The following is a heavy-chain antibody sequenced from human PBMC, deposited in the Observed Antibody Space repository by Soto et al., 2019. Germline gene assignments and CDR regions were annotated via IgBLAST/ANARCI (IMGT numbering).Heavy chain of an antibody. D-gene: IGHD2-21*01. J-gene: IGHJ4*02. CDR1: GDTFTDYY. CDR2: VNPSGGHT. V-gene: IGHV1-46*01. CDR3: ARGGHVVVVDAAVDY. Sequence: QVQLMQSGAEVKKPGASVKVSCKASGDTFTDYYIHWVRQAPGQGLEWMGTVNPSGGHTTYAQHSLGRVTMTRDTSTSTIYMELTSLTSDDTAIYDCARGGHVVVVDAAVDYWGQGNLVTVAS.